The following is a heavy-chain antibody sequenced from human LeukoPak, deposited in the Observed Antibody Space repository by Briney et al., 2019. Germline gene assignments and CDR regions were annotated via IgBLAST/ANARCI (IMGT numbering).Heavy chain of an antibody. V-gene: IGHV3-21*06. J-gene: IGHJ4*02. CDR1: EFTFSIYS. CDR3: ARGLGAYCSGGSCTFDN. CDR2: ISSSSSCI. D-gene: IGHD2-15*01. Sequence: GGSLRLSCSASEFTFSIYSMNWVRQSPGKGLEWVSSISSSSSCIYYADSVKGRFTISRDNAKNRLYLQMNSLRAEDTAVYYCARGLGAYCSGGSCTFDNWGQGTLVTVSS.